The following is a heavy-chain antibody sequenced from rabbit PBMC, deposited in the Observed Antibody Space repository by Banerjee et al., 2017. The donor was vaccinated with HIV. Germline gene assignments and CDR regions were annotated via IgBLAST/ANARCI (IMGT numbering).Heavy chain of an antibody. J-gene: IGHJ4*01. D-gene: IGHD7-1*01. CDR2: IDGGNSDST. CDR1: GFSFSSDYY. Sequence: QSLEESGGDLVKPGASLTLTCTASGFSFSSDYYMCWVRQAPGKGLEWIACIDGGNSDSTYYASWAKGRFTVSKTSSTTVTLQMTSLTAADTATYFCARDLGGVNYSVFGLRGQGTLVTVS. V-gene: IGHV1S40*01. CDR3: ARDLGGVNYSVFGL.